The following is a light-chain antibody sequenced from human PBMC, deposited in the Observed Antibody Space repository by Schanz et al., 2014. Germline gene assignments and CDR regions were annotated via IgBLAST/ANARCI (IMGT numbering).Light chain of an antibody. Sequence: QSALTQPASVSGSPGQSITISCTGTSSDVGGYNYVSWYQQHPGKAPKLMIYDVSKRPSGVPDRFSGSKSGNTASLTVSGLXAEDEADYYCSSYAGSNSFVVFGGGAKVTVL. V-gene: IGLV2-8*01. CDR3: SSYAGSNSFVV. CDR2: DVS. CDR1: SSDVGGYNY. J-gene: IGLJ2*01.